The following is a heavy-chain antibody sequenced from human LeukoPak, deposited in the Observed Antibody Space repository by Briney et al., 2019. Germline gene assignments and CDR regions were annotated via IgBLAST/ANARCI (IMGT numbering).Heavy chain of an antibody. CDR1: VYNFISNH. V-gene: IGHV1-2*02. J-gene: IGHJ3*01. CDR3: GREAGVEGLDV. CDR2: IMPDISET. Sequence: SVKVSLKASVYNFISNHIYWVRQAPGQGLELMGWIMPDISETRSAQNFQGRLTITWDTSITSAYMELSSLTSDDTAVYFCGREAGVEGLDVWGQGTMVTVSS.